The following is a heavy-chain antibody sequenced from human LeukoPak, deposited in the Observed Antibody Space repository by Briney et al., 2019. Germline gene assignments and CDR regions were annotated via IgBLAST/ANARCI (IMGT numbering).Heavy chain of an antibody. V-gene: IGHV3-30*18. CDR2: ISYDGSNK. Sequence: QPGGSLKLSLSASGFTFSSYGMHWVPQAPGKGLEWVAVISYDGSNKYYADPVKGRFTISRDNSKNTLYLQMNSLRAEDTAVYYCAKGEGPDDYGYAFDIWGQGTMVTVSS. CDR3: AKGEGPDDYGYAFDI. J-gene: IGHJ3*02. D-gene: IGHD4-17*01. CDR1: GFTFSSYG.